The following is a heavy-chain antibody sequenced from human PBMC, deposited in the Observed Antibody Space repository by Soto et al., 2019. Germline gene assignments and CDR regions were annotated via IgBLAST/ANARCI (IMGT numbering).Heavy chain of an antibody. CDR2: ISSSGSTI. V-gene: IGHV3-11*01. J-gene: IGHJ6*03. D-gene: IGHD2-15*01. CDR3: ARDHDGCGGRCARNHAYRYG. CDR1: EFAFSDYY. Sequence: GGSLRLSGAAAEFAFSDYYMSWIRQAPGKGLEWVSYISSSGSTIYYADSVKGRFTISRDNAKNSLYLQMNSLRAEDTAVYYCARDHDGCGGRCARNHAYRYGWAKGTTVTVSS.